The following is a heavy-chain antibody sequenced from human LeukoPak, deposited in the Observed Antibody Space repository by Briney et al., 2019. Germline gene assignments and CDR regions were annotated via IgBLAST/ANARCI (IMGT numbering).Heavy chain of an antibody. CDR2: ISSSSSCI. D-gene: IGHD3-3*01. CDR3: ARGVTIFGVVTAFDP. CDR1: GFTFSSYS. V-gene: IGHV3-21*01. J-gene: IGHJ5*02. Sequence: GGSLRLSCAASGFTFSSYSMNWVRQAPGKGLEWVSSISSSSSCIYYADSVKGRFTISRDNAKNSLYLQMNSLRAEDTAVYYCARGVTIFGVVTAFDPWGQGTLVTVSS.